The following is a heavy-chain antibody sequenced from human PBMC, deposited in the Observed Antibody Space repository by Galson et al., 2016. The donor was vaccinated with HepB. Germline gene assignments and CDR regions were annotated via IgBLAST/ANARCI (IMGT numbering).Heavy chain of an antibody. CDR3: GAFRGDSSGYGEY. D-gene: IGHD5-18*01. CDR1: GFTFSSYW. V-gene: IGHV3-74*01. CDR2: ISTDGRTA. Sequence: SLRLSCAASGFTFSSYWMHWVPQAPGKGLVWVSRISTDGRTANQADSVKGRFPISRENARNTVYLQKNSLTAEDTAVYYCGAFRGDSSGYGEYWSQGTLVTVSS. J-gene: IGHJ4*02.